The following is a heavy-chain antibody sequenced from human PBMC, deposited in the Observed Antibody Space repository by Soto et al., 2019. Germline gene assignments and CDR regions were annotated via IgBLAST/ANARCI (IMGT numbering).Heavy chain of an antibody. CDR2: INHSGST. CDR3: ARNSTYYYDSSGYYYHYYFDY. CDR1: GGSFSGYY. Sequence: QVQLQQWGAGLLKPSETLSLTCAVYGGSFSGYYWSWIRQPPGKGLEWIGEINHSGSTNYNPSLKSRVTISVDTSKNQFSLNLSSVTAADTAVYYCARNSTYYYDSSGYYYHYYFDYWGQGTLVTVSS. J-gene: IGHJ4*02. D-gene: IGHD3-22*01. V-gene: IGHV4-34*01.